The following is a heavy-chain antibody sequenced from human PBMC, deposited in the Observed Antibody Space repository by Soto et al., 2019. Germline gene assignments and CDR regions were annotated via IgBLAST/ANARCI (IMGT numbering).Heavy chain of an antibody. V-gene: IGHV3-30-3*01. CDR2: ISYDGSNK. Sequence: QVQLVESGGGVVQPGRSLRLSCAASGFTFSSYAMHWVRQAPGKGLEWVAVISYDGSNKYYADSVKGRFTISRDNSKNTLYLQMNSLRAEDTAVYYCARDRGEHYDIFAYWGQGTLVTVSS. D-gene: IGHD3-9*01. J-gene: IGHJ4*02. CDR1: GFTFSSYA. CDR3: ARDRGEHYDIFAY.